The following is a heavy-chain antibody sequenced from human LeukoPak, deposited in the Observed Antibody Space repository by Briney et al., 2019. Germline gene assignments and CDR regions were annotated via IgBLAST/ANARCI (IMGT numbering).Heavy chain of an antibody. Sequence: ASVKVSCKASGYTFTGYYMHWVRQAPGQGLEWMGWINPNSGGTNYAQKFPGRVTMTRDTSISTAYMELSRLRSDDTGVYYCARLSGSYGWFDPWGQGTLVTVSS. J-gene: IGHJ5*02. CDR2: INPNSGGT. D-gene: IGHD1-26*01. CDR1: GYTFTGYY. CDR3: ARLSGSYGWFDP. V-gene: IGHV1-2*02.